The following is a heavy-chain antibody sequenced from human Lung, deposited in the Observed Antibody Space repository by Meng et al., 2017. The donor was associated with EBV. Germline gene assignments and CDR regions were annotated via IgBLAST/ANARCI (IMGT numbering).Heavy chain of an antibody. V-gene: IGHV4-4*02. D-gene: IGHD4-17*01. CDR3: ARAPPLRAQEEDHLRK. CDR1: GGSIRSDDW. Sequence: GRLREPGPGLVKPSGTLSLTCAVSGGSIRSDDWWTWVRQPPGKGLEWIGEIFHIGSTNYTPSLKSRVTISIDKSKNQFSLKLSSVTAADTAVYYCARAPPLRAQEEDHLRKWGQGILVTVSS. J-gene: IGHJ4*02. CDR2: IFHIGST.